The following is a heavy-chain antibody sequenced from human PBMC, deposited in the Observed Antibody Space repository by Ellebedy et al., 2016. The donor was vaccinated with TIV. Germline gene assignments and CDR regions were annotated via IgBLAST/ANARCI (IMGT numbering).Heavy chain of an antibody. J-gene: IGHJ4*02. CDR3: LSKYSGRVLGGIRGQPPPY. CDR1: GFTFSSYA. Sequence: GESLKISCAASGFTFSSYAMSWVRQAPGKGLEWVSAISGSGDSPHYADSVKGRFTISRDNAKNSLYLQMNSLRAEDTAVYYCLSKYSGRVLGGIRGQPPPYWGQGTLVTVSS. CDR2: ISGSGDSP. V-gene: IGHV3-23*01. D-gene: IGHD3-10*02.